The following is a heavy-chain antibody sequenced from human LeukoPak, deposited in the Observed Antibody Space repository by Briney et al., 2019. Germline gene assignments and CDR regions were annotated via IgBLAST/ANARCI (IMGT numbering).Heavy chain of an antibody. D-gene: IGHD3-22*01. CDR3: ARESGYYYDTSGDTFDY. CDR1: GGSISNYY. J-gene: IGHJ4*02. V-gene: IGHV4-4*07. Sequence: SETLSLTCTVSGGSISNYYWSWIRQSAGKGLEWIGRIYTSGSTNYNPSLKSRVSMSVDTSKNQFSLRLRSVTAADTAVYYCARESGYYYDTSGDTFDYWGQGILVTVSS. CDR2: IYTSGST.